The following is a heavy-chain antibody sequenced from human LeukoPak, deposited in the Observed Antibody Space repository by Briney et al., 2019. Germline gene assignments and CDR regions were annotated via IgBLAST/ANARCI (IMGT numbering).Heavy chain of an antibody. J-gene: IGHJ6*04. Sequence: ASVKVSCKASGGTFSSYAISWVRQAPGQGLEWMGGIIPIFGTANYAQKFQGRVTMTRDTSISTAYMELSKLRSDDTAVYYCAVDSDYVVQSVWGKGTTVTISS. D-gene: IGHD4-17*01. CDR3: AVDSDYVVQSV. V-gene: IGHV1-69*05. CDR1: GGTFSSYA. CDR2: IIPIFGTA.